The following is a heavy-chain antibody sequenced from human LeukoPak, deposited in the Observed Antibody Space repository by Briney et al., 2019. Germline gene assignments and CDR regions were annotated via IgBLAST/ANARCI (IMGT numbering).Heavy chain of an antibody. Sequence: TGGSLRLSCAASGFTFSSYGMHWVRQAPGKGLEWVAVIWYDGSNKYYADSVKGRFTISRDNSKNTLYLQMNSLRAEDTAVYYCAKDVPAAAGSTWNYYYYYYMDVWGKGTTVTVSS. CDR2: IWYDGSNK. D-gene: IGHD6-13*01. CDR1: GFTFSSYG. CDR3: AKDVPAAAGSTWNYYYYYYMDV. V-gene: IGHV3-33*03. J-gene: IGHJ6*03.